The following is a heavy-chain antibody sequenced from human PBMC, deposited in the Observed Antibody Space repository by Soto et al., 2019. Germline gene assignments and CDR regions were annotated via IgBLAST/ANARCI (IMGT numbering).Heavy chain of an antibody. J-gene: IGHJ4*02. V-gene: IGHV1-2*02. Sequence: QVQLVQSGAEVKKPGASVKVSCKTSGYTFTGYYIHWIRQAPGQALQRMGWINPNSGDTNYSQDFQGRVNMTSDTSFTTAYVELTRLRSDDTAVYYCARREQWLENFDYWGQGTLVTVSS. CDR1: GYTFTGYY. D-gene: IGHD6-19*01. CDR2: INPNSGDT. CDR3: ARREQWLENFDY.